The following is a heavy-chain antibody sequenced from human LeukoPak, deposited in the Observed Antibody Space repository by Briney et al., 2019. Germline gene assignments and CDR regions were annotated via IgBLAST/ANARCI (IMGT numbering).Heavy chain of an antibody. J-gene: IGHJ4*02. V-gene: IGHV4-59*08. CDR2: IYYSGST. CDR3: ARHEVRGLYFNY. Sequence: SETLSLTCTVSGGSISSHYWSWIRQPPGRGLEWIGYIYYSGSTNYNASLKSRVTISVDTSKKQFSLKLTSVTAADTAVYHCARHEVRGLYFNYWGQGTLVTVSS. CDR1: GGSISSHY. D-gene: IGHD2-2*01.